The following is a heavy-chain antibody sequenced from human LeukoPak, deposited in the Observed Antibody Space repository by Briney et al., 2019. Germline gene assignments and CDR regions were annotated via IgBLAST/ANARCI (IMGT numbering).Heavy chain of an antibody. D-gene: IGHD1-26*01. CDR3: ARQETSSYNGAFDI. J-gene: IGHJ3*02. CDR1: GLTFNSYW. Sequence: PGGSLRLSCAASGLTFNSYWMSWVRQAPGKGLEWVANIKKDGSEKYYVDSVKGRFTISRDNAKNSLYLQMNSLRADDTAVYHCARQETSSYNGAFDIWGQGTMVSVSS. V-gene: IGHV3-7*01. CDR2: IKKDGSEK.